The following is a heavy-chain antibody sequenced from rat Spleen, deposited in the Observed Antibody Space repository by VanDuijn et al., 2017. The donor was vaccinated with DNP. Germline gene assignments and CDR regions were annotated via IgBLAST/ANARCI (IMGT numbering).Heavy chain of an antibody. CDR1: GFTFSSYW. CDR2: INADGGST. Sequence: EVQLLESGGGLVQPGRSLKLSCVASGFTFSSYWMFWIRQAPGKGLHWVASINADGGSTYYPDSVKGRFTISRDNAENAVYLQMNSLRSEDAATYFCASWSPIAPISTSNYWGQGVMVTVSS. J-gene: IGHJ2*01. D-gene: IGHD1-2*01. CDR3: ASWSPIAPISTSNY. V-gene: IGHV5-58*01.